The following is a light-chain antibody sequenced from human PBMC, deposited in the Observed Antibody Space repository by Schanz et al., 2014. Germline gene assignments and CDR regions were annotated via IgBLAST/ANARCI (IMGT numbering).Light chain of an antibody. V-gene: IGKV3-20*01. CDR1: QSVSSYY. J-gene: IGKJ1*01. CDR2: GAA. Sequence: EIVLTQSPGTLSLSPGERATLSCKASQSVSSYYLAWYQQKPGQAPRLLIYGAASRATGIPDRFSGSGSGTDFTLTISRLEPEDFAVYYCQHYSMSPLFGQGTKVEIK. CDR3: QHYSMSPL.